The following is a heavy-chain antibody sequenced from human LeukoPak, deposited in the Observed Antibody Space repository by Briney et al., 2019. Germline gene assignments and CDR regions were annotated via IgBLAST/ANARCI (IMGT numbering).Heavy chain of an antibody. J-gene: IGHJ4*02. D-gene: IGHD7-27*01. CDR1: GGSISSGSYH. CDR2: IYTSGST. V-gene: IGHV4-61*02. CDR3: ARDPPTGGLSY. Sequence: PSETLSLTCTVSGGSISSGSYHWSWIRQPAGKGLEWIGRIYTSGSTNYNPSLKSQVTISVDTSKNQFSLKLSSVTAADTAVYYCARDPPTGGLSYWGQGTLVTVSS.